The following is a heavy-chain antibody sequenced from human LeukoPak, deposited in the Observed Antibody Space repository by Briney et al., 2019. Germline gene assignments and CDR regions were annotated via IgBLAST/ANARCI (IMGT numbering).Heavy chain of an antibody. V-gene: IGHV3-23*01. CDR3: AKGAFIVATNGYYFDY. CDR2: ISGSGGST. Sequence: PGGSLRLSCAASGFTFSSYAMSWVRQAPGKGLEWVSAISGSGGSTYYADSVKGRFTISRDNSKNTLYLQMNSLRAEDTAVYYCAKGAFIVATNGYYFDYWGQGTLVTVSS. D-gene: IGHD5-12*01. J-gene: IGHJ4*02. CDR1: GFTFSSYA.